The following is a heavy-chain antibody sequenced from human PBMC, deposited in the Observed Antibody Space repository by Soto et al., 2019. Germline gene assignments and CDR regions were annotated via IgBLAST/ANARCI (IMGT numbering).Heavy chain of an antibody. J-gene: IGHJ6*03. V-gene: IGHV3-23*01. D-gene: IGHD1-26*01. CDR1: GFTFSSYA. CDR2: ISGSGGST. CDR3: AKDYVSTNYYYYMDV. Sequence: EVQLLESGGGLVQPGGSLRLSCAASGFTFSSYAMSWVRQAPGMGLEWVSAISGSGGSTYYADSVKGRFTISRDNSKNTLYLQMNSLRAEDTAVYYCAKDYVSTNYYYYMDVWGKGTTVTVSS.